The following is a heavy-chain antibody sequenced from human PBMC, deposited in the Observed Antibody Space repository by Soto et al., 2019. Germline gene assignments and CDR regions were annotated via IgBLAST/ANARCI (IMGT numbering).Heavy chain of an antibody. V-gene: IGHV3-48*02. Sequence: DVQLVGSGGGLVQPGGSLRLSCVASGFPFSSYAMHWVRQAPGKGLEWISYINGASTTTFYGDSVKGRFTVSRDNAKSSVYLQMSSLRHEDTAFYYCARDLSHWGQWMLVTVSS. CDR2: INGASTTT. J-gene: IGHJ1*01. CDR3: ARDLSH. CDR1: GFPFSSYA.